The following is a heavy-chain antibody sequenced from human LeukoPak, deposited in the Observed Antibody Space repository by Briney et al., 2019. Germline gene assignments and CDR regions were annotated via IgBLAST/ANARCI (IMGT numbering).Heavy chain of an antibody. D-gene: IGHD1-1*01. CDR2: IYYSGST. Sequence: SETLSLTCTVSGGSISSYYWSWIRQPAGKGLEWIGSIYYSGSTYYNPSLRSRVTISVDTSKNQFSLKLSSVTAADTAVYYCATTPGGLWNWFDPWGQGTLVTVSS. J-gene: IGHJ5*02. CDR3: ATTPGGLWNWFDP. V-gene: IGHV4-59*05. CDR1: GGSISSYY.